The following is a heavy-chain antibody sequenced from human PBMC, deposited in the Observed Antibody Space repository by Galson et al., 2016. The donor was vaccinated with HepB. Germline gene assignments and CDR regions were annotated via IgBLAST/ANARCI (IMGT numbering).Heavy chain of an antibody. V-gene: IGHV3-23*01. J-gene: IGHJ6*02. Sequence: SLRLSCAASGFTFSSHAMSWVRQAPGRGLEWVSCLSGSGGSTYYADSVKGRFTISRDNSKNTLYVQLNSLRAEDTAVYYCARDERWVQYSYYYAMDVWGQGTTVIVSS. D-gene: IGHD5-24*01. CDR2: LSGSGGST. CDR3: ARDERWVQYSYYYAMDV. CDR1: GFTFSSHA.